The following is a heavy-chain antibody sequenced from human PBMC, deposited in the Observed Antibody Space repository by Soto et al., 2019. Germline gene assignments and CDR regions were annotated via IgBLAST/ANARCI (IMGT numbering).Heavy chain of an antibody. Sequence: QVQLVQSGAEARVPGASVKVSCKASGYSFTGLDINWVRQTTGQGLEWMGWREPSSGRTGYAQKFQGRVTMTRDTSINTAYMELSSLTSDDPAFYYCARGVTAGVDYWGQGTLVTVSS. CDR1: GYSFTGLD. CDR2: REPSSGRT. CDR3: ARGVTAGVDY. D-gene: IGHD1-26*01. J-gene: IGHJ4*02. V-gene: IGHV1-8*01.